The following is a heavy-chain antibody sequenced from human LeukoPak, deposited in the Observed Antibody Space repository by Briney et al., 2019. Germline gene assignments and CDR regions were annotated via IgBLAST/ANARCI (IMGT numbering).Heavy chain of an antibody. J-gene: IGHJ4*02. CDR1: GFTFSTYE. CDR2: ISGDGTRI. V-gene: IGHV3-48*03. D-gene: IGHD6-19*01. CDR3: ARDGSGWHTY. Sequence: PGGSLRLSCAASGFTFSTYEMNWVRQAPGMGLEWVSYISGDGTRIYYADSVKGRFTISRDNAKNSLYLQMNSLRAEDTAVYYCARDGSGWHTYWGQGTLVTVSS.